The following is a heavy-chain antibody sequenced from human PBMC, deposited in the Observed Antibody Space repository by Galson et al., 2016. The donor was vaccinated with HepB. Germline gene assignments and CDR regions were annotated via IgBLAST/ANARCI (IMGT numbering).Heavy chain of an antibody. CDR1: GGTFNNYA. CDR3: ARDRYCTAVNCHADFDY. Sequence: SVKVSCKASGGTFNNYAVSWVRQAPGQGLEWMGGVLPNSGTVNYAQKFHDRVTITADASTSTAYMELLSLRSEDTAIYYCARDRYCTAVNCHADFDYWGQGTLVSVSS. CDR2: VLPNSGTV. V-gene: IGHV1-69*13. D-gene: IGHD2-8*02. J-gene: IGHJ4*02.